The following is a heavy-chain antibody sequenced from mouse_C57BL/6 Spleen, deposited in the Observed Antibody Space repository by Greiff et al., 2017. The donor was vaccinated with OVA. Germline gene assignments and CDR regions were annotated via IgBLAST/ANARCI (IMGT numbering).Heavy chain of an antibody. CDR1: GFTFSDYG. CDR3: ARQDGADY. V-gene: IGHV5-17*01. CDR2: ISSGSSTI. Sequence: EVKLVESGGGLVKPGGSLKLSCAASGFTFSDYGMHWVRQAPEKGLEWVAYISSGSSTIYYADTVKGRITISRDNAKTTLFLQMTSLRSEDTAMYYCARQDGADYWGQGTTLTVSS. J-gene: IGHJ2*01.